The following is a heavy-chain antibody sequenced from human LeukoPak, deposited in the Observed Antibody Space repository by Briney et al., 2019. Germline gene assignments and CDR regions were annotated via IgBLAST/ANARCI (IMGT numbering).Heavy chain of an antibody. CDR2: ISRSGSTI. V-gene: IGHV3-11*01. CDR3: ASGDYDSNGYPAHIDD. J-gene: IGHJ4*02. Sequence: GVPLRLFCAASGFTYSDYYMIWLPQAPGKGLEGVSHISRSGSTIYYGDSVKGRFTISRDNARNSLYLQMNSLRAEDTAVYYCASGDYDSNGYPAHIDDWGQGTLVTVSS. CDR1: GFTYSDYY. D-gene: IGHD3-22*01.